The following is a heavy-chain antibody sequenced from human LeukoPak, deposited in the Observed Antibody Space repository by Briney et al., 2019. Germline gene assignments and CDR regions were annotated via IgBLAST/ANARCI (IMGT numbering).Heavy chain of an antibody. J-gene: IGHJ3*02. CDR2: IEQEGSEK. CDR3: ARGGSGNWGWAFDI. Sequence: GGSLTLSFPASGFTFNGYWMTWVGQAPGKGLERVANIEQEGSEKYYVDYVKGLFSSSRDNAKNALYLQLNSLGAEDTAVYYGARGGSGNWGWAFDIWGQGTMVTVSS. CDR1: GFTFNGYW. V-gene: IGHV3-7*01. D-gene: IGHD7-27*01.